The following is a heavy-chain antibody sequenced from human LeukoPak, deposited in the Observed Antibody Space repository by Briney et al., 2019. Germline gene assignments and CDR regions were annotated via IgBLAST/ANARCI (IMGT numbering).Heavy chain of an antibody. CDR1: GFTFSSYA. V-gene: IGHV3-30-3*01. D-gene: IGHD6-6*01. CDR3: ARGEGYSSSPRPLRLDY. CDR2: ISYDGSNK. J-gene: IGHJ4*02. Sequence: PGRSLRLSCAASGFTFSSYAMHWVRQAPGKGLEWVAVISYDGSNKYYADSVKGRFTISRDNSKNTLYLQMNSLRAEDTAVYYRARGEGYSSSPRPLRLDYWGQGTLVTVSS.